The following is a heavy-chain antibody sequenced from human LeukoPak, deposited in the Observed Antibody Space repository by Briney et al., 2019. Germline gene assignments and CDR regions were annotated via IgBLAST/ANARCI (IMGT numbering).Heavy chain of an antibody. J-gene: IGHJ4*02. V-gene: IGHV3-23*01. CDR1: GITINKYD. CDR2: ITRSGSET. D-gene: IGHD3-10*01. Sequence: GGSLRLSCAASGITINKYDMNWVRQAPGKGLEWVATITRSGSETYYADSVKGRFTISRDNSNYTLYLQMTTLRVEDTALYYCTKDYYYGSGSDHWGQGTLVTVSS. CDR3: TKDYYYGSGSDH.